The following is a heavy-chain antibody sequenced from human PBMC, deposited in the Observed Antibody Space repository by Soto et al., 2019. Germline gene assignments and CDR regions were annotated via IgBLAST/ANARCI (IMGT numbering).Heavy chain of an antibody. CDR3: AKDSPNCSGGSCYPGYFQH. V-gene: IGHV3-30*18. CDR2: ISYDGSNK. J-gene: IGHJ1*01. D-gene: IGHD2-15*01. Sequence: QVQLVESGGGVVQPGRSLRLSCAASGFTFSSYGMHWVRQAPGKGLEWVAVISYDGSNKYYADSVKGRFTISRDNSKNTLYLQMNSLRAEDTAVYYCAKDSPNCSGGSCYPGYFQHWCQGTLVTVSS. CDR1: GFTFSSYG.